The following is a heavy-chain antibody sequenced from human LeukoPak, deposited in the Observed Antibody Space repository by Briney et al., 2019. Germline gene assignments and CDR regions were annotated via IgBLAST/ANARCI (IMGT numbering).Heavy chain of an antibody. CDR1: GYSISSGYY. CDR2: INHSGST. Sequence: PSETLSLTCTVSGYSISSGYYWGWIRQPPGKGLEWIGEINHSGSTNYNPSLKSRVTISVDTSKNQFSLKLSSVTAADTAVYYCARLRWRLRNFDYWGQGTLVTVSS. CDR3: ARLRWRLRNFDY. D-gene: IGHD5-12*01. J-gene: IGHJ4*02. V-gene: IGHV4-38-2*02.